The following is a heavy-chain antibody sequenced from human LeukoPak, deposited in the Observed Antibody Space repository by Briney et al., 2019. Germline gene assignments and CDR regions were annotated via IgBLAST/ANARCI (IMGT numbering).Heavy chain of an antibody. CDR3: ATVGRGSSSLKI. J-gene: IGHJ3*02. V-gene: IGHV3-7*01. D-gene: IGHD6-13*01. CDR2: IQPDGIEN. Sequence: GGSLRLSCSASGFSFTSSWMTWVRQAPGKGLEWVAHIQPDGIENHYVDSVKGRFTLSRDNANNSLLLQMDRLKVEDTAMYYCATVGRGSSSLKIWGQGTMVTVSS. CDR1: GFSFTSSW.